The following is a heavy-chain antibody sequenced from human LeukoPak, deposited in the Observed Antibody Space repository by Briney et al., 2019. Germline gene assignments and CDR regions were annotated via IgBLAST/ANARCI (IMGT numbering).Heavy chain of an antibody. CDR3: AREGYYDTYYFDY. Sequence: TGGSLRLSCAASGFTFSSYAMHWVRQAPGKGLEWVAVISYDGSNKYYADSVKGRFTISRDNSKNTLYLQMNSLRAEDTAVYYCAREGYYDTYYFDYWGLGTLVTVSS. CDR2: ISYDGSNK. CDR1: GFTFSSYA. D-gene: IGHD3-22*01. J-gene: IGHJ4*02. V-gene: IGHV3-30-3*01.